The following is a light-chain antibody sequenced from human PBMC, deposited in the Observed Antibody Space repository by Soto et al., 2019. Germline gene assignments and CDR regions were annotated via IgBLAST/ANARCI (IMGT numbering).Light chain of an antibody. CDR2: AAS. J-gene: IGKJ4*01. Sequence: DIQMTQSPSSLSASVGDRVTITCRASQSISSYLNWYQQKPGKAPKLLIYAASSLQSGVPSRFSGSGSGTDFSLTISSLQPDDFSTYYCQECYSTPRTFGGGTEVESK. CDR3: QECYSTPRT. V-gene: IGKV1-39*01. CDR1: QSISSY.